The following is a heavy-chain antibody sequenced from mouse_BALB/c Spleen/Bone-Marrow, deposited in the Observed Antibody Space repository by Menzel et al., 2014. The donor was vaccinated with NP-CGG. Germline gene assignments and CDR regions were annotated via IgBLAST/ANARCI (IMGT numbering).Heavy chain of an antibody. V-gene: IGHV2-9*02. CDR2: IWAGGST. Sequence: VKLQESGPGLVSPSQRLSITCTVSGFSLTSYGVHWVRQPPGKGLEWLGVIWAGGSTNYNSTLMSRLSINKDNSKSQVFLKMNSLQTDDTAMYYCAKTTTAYYAMDYWGQGTSVTVSS. D-gene: IGHD1-2*01. J-gene: IGHJ4*01. CDR1: GFSLTSYG. CDR3: AKTTTAYYAMDY.